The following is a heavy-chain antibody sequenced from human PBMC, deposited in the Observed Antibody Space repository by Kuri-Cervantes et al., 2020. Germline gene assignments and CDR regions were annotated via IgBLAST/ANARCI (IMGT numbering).Heavy chain of an antibody. V-gene: IGHV3-23*01. D-gene: IGHD5-24*01. Sequence: GESLKISCAASGFTVSSNYMSWVRQAPGKGLEWVSAISGSGGSTYYADSVKGRFTISRDNSKNTLYLQMNSLRAEDTAVYYCAKERDGTLDYRGQGTLVTVSS. J-gene: IGHJ4*02. CDR3: AKERDGTLDY. CDR2: ISGSGGST. CDR1: GFTVSSNY.